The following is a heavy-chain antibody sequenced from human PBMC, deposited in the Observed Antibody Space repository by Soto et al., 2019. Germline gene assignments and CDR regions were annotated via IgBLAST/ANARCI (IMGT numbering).Heavy chain of an antibody. CDR3: AKHVQAGLSSGWYCNY. V-gene: IGHV3-23*01. CDR1: GFTFSNYA. CDR2: ISGSGGST. D-gene: IGHD6-13*01. Sequence: EVQLLESGGGLVEPGGSLRLSCAASGFTFSNYAMSWVRQAPGKGLEWVSGISGSGGSTYYADSVKGRFTSSRDNSRNSMDLEMNSVRAEDTAVYYCAKHVQAGLSSGWYCNYWGEGTLMSVSS. J-gene: IGHJ4*02.